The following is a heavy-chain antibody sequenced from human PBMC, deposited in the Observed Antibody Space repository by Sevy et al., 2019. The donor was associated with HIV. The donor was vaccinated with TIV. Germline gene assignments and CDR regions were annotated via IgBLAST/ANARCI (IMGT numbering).Heavy chain of an antibody. CDR3: ARAGGTTDWGMDV. D-gene: IGHD1-1*01. J-gene: IGHJ6*02. CDR1: GGSISSYY. CDR2: LYYNGRT. V-gene: IGHV4-59*01. Sequence: SETLSLTCTVSGGSISSYYWTWIRQSPGKGLECIGYLYYNGRTLYNPSLTSRVTISVDTSKNQFSLGLSSVTAADTAVYFCARAGGTTDWGMDVWGQGTTVIVSS.